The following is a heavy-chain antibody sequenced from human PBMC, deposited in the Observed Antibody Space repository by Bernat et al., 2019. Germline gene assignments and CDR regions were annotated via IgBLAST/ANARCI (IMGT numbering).Heavy chain of an antibody. CDR2: IYHSGST. CDR1: GYSISSGYY. V-gene: IGHV4-38-2*02. D-gene: IGHD3-16*02. CDR3: AREGNYVWGSYRSPRGYNWFDP. J-gene: IGHJ5*02. Sequence: QVQLQESGPGLVKPSETLSLTCAVSGYSISSGYYWGWIRQPPGKGLEWIGSIYHSGSTYYNPSLKSRVTISVDPSKNQFSLKLSSVTAADTAVYYCAREGNYVWGSYRSPRGYNWFDPWGQGTLVTVSS.